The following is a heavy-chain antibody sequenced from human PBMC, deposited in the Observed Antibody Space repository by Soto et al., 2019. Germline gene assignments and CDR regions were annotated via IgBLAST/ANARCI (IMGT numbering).Heavy chain of an antibody. CDR2: ISSSSSTI. CDR1: GFTFSSYS. D-gene: IGHD5-12*01. V-gene: IGHV3-48*02. J-gene: IGHJ4*02. CDR3: ARDLDGEMATIQFDY. Sequence: GGSLRLSCAASGFTFSSYSMNWVRQAPRKGLEWVSYISSSSSTIYYADSVKGRFTISRDNAKNSLYLQMNSLRDEDTAVYYCARDLDGEMATIQFDYWGQGTLVTVSS.